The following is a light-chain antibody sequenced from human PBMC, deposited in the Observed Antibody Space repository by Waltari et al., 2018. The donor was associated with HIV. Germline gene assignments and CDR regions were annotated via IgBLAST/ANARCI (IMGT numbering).Light chain of an antibody. Sequence: QSALTQPPSVSGSPGQPITISRPGTSSDVGTYTLVPWYQQHPGKAPKLMIYEVSKRPSGVSNRFSGSKSGNTASLTISGLQAEDEADYYCCSYAGSSTWVFGGGTKLTVL. CDR1: SSDVGTYTL. CDR3: CSYAGSSTWV. CDR2: EVS. J-gene: IGLJ3*02. V-gene: IGLV2-23*02.